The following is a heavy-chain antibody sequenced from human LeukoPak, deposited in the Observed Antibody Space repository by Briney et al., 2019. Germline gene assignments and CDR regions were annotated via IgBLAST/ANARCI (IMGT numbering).Heavy chain of an antibody. CDR3: ARVSDADAGAFDI. Sequence: TSETLSLTCAVSGGSISSGGYSWSWIRQPPGKGLEWIGYIYHSGSTYYNPSLKSRVTISVDRSKNQFSLKLSSVTAADTAVYYCARVSDADAGAFDIWGQGTMVTVSS. CDR1: GGSISSGGYS. CDR2: IYHSGST. J-gene: IGHJ3*02. V-gene: IGHV4-30-2*01.